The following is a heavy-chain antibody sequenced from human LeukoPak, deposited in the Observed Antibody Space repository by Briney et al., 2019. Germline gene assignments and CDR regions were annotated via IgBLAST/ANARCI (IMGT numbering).Heavy chain of an antibody. Sequence: GGSLRLSCAASGFAFSTYSMHWVRQTPGKGLEWLALISSDGSNENFADSVKGRFTISRDNSKNTLYLQMNSLRSEDTAIYYCAGDPNRSYFDHWGQGTLVTVSS. V-gene: IGHV3-30*01. D-gene: IGHD1-14*01. J-gene: IGHJ4*02. CDR3: AGDPNRSYFDH. CDR1: GFAFSTYS. CDR2: ISSDGSNE.